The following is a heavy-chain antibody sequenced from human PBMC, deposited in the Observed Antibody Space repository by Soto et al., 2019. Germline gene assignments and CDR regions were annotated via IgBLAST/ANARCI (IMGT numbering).Heavy chain of an antibody. V-gene: IGHV1-69*04. CDR2: IIPILGIA. D-gene: IGHD1-26*01. Sequence: SVKVSCKASGGTFSSYAISWVRQAPGQGLEWMGRIIPILGIANYAQKFQGRVTITADKSTSTAYMELSSLRSDDTAIYYCARDRRDSVADRRSFDVWGQGTMVTVSS. CDR1: GGTFSSYA. J-gene: IGHJ3*01. CDR3: ARDRRDSVADRRSFDV.